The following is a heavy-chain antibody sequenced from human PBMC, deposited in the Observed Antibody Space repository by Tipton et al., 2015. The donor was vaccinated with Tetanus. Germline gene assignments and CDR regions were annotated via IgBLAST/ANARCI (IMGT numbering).Heavy chain of an antibody. CDR1: GHSIGSGGYH. V-gene: IGHV4-31*03. J-gene: IGHJ2*01. D-gene: IGHD7-27*01. CDR3: ANFNWGFEWYLDP. CDR2: IYYDGST. Sequence: TLSLTCTVSGHSIGSGGYHWSWISKHPGKGLEWIGKIYYDGSTDYNPSLKSRITMSVDTSKNQFSLKLSSVMAADTALYYCANFNWGFEWYLDPWSRGTLVTVSS.